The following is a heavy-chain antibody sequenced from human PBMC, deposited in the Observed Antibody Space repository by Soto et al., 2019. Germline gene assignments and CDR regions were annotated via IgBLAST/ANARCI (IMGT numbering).Heavy chain of an antibody. V-gene: IGHV5-51*01. Sequence: EEDLKISLKGSGDRFTSYLIGWVRQMPVKGLDWMGIIYPGDSDTRYSPSFQGQVTISADKSTSTAYLQWSSLKASDTAMYYRARRYTNGPMDVWCQPTTGSVCS. CDR2: IYPGDSDT. CDR3: ARRYTNGPMDV. CDR1: GDRFTSYL. J-gene: IGHJ6*02. D-gene: IGHD1-1*01.